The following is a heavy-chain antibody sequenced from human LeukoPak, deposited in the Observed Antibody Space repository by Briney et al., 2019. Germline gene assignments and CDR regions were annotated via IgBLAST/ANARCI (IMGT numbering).Heavy chain of an antibody. V-gene: IGHV4-39*01. CDR1: GGSISSSSYY. D-gene: IGHD3-22*01. Sequence: PSETLSLTCTVSGGSISSSSYYWGWIRQPPGKGLEWIGSIYYSGSTYYNPSLKSRVTISVDTSKNQFSLKLSSVTAADTAVYYCARHYDSSGYRHYYYYMDVWGKGTTVTISS. CDR2: IYYSGST. J-gene: IGHJ6*03. CDR3: ARHYDSSGYRHYYYYMDV.